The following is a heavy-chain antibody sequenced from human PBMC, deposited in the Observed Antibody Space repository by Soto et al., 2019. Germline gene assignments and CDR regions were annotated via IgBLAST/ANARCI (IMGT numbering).Heavy chain of an antibody. CDR2: IYYSGRT. CDR3: ARYYGVYSGFDY. CDR1: GGSISSGDYY. V-gene: IGHV4-30-4*01. Sequence: QVQLQESGPGLVKPSQTLSLTCTVSGGSISSGDYYWSWIRQPPGKGLEWIGYIYYSGRTYYNPFLKSRVTTSVDTSKNQFSLNLSSVTAADTALYFCARYYGVYSGFDYWGQGTLVTVSS. D-gene: IGHD4-17*01. J-gene: IGHJ4*02.